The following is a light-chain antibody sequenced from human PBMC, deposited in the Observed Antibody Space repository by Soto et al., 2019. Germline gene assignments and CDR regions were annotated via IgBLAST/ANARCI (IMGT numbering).Light chain of an antibody. CDR2: GAS. Sequence: EIVLTQSPATLSVSPGERATLSCRASQSVSSNLAWYQQKPGQAPRLLIYGASTRATGIPARFSGSGSGTEFTLTISSLQSEDFAVYFCQQYYKWPPLTFGGGTKVDI. J-gene: IGKJ4*01. V-gene: IGKV3-15*01. CDR1: QSVSSN. CDR3: QQYYKWPPLT.